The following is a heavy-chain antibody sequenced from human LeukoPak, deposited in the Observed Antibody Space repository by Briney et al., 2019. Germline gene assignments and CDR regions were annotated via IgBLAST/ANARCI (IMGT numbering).Heavy chain of an antibody. CDR2: ISSSGSTI. CDR3: ARDRSRYGMDV. J-gene: IGHJ6*02. V-gene: IGHV3-48*03. CDR1: GFTFSSYE. Sequence: GGSLRLSCAASGFTFSSYEMNWVPQAPGMGLEWVSYISSSGSTIYYADSVKGRFTISRDNAKHSLYLQMNSLRAEDTAVYYCARDRSRYGMDVWGQGTTVTVSS.